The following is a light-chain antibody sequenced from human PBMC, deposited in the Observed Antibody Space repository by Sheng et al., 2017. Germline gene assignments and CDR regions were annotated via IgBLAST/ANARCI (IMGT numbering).Light chain of an antibody. V-gene: IGKV3-15*01. CDR3: QQYSDWPRT. J-gene: IGKJ1*01. CDR2: DAS. CDR1: QSVSRN. Sequence: EIVMTQSPVTLSVSPGERATLSCRASQSVSRNLAWYQQKPGQAPRLLIYDASTRPPDIPGRFSGSGSETEFALTISSLQSGDFAVYYCQQYSDWPRTFGQGTKVEIK.